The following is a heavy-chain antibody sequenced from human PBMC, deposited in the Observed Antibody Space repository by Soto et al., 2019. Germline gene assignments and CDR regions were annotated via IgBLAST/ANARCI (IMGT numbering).Heavy chain of an antibody. CDR2: IIPIFGTA. J-gene: IGHJ4*02. V-gene: IGHV1-69*13. D-gene: IGHD3-9*01. CDR1: GGTFSSYA. CDR3: ARAGGDILTGYYPDFDY. Sequence: SVKVSCKASGGTFSSYAISWVRQAPGQGLEWMGGIIPIFGTANYAQKFQGRVTITADESTSTAYMELSSLRSEDTAVYYCARAGGDILTGYYPDFDYWGQGTMVTVSS.